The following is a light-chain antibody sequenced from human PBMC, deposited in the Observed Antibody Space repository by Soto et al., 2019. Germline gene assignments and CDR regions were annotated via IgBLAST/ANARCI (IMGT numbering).Light chain of an antibody. CDR2: TAS. CDR3: QMHNSAPFS. Sequence: DSQMTQSPSSLSASVGDRVTITCRASQAISNYVAWYQQRPGKVPKLLIYTASTLQSGVPSRFSGSGSGTDFTLTISSLQPEDVATYYCQMHNSAPFSFGPGTKVDIK. CDR1: QAISNY. V-gene: IGKV1-27*01. J-gene: IGKJ3*01.